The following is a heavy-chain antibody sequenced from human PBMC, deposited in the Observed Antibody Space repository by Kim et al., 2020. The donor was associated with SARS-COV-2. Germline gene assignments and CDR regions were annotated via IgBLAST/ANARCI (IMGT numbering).Heavy chain of an antibody. Sequence: ASVKVSCKASGYTFTSYAMNWVRQAPGQGLEWMGWINTNTGNPTYAQGFTGRFVFSLDTSVSTAYLQISSLKAEDTAVYYCASEGMGGSDANWFDPWGQGTLVTVSS. V-gene: IGHV7-4-1*02. J-gene: IGHJ5*02. CDR2: INTNTGNP. CDR1: GYTFTSYA. CDR3: ASEGMGGSDANWFDP. D-gene: IGHD3-16*01.